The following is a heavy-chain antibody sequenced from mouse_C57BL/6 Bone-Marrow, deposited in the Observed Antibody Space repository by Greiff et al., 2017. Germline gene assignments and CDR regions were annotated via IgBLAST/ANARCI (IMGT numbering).Heavy chain of an antibody. CDR2: ISSGSSTI. D-gene: IGHD2-3*01. J-gene: IGHJ1*03. V-gene: IGHV5-17*01. CDR3: ARKEDDGYPYWYFDV. Sequence: EVHLVESGGGLVKPGGSLKLSCAASGFTFSDYGMHWVRQAPEKGLEWVAYISSGSSTIYYADTVQGRFTISRDNAKNTLFLQMTSLRSEDTAMYYCARKEDDGYPYWYFDVWGTGTTVTVSS. CDR1: GFTFSDYG.